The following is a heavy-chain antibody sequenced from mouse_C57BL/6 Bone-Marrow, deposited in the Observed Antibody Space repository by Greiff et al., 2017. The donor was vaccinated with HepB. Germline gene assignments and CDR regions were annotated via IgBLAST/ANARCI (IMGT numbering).Heavy chain of an antibody. J-gene: IGHJ4*01. Sequence: QVQLQQPGAELVKPGASVKLSCKASGYTFTSYWMHWVKQRPGQGLEWIGMIHPNSGSTNYNEKFKSKATLTVDKSSSTAYMQLSSLTSEDSAVYYCARDSSGYPLYYAMDYWGQGTSVTVSS. CDR1: GYTFTSYW. D-gene: IGHD3-2*02. CDR2: IHPNSGST. CDR3: ARDSSGYPLYYAMDY. V-gene: IGHV1-64*01.